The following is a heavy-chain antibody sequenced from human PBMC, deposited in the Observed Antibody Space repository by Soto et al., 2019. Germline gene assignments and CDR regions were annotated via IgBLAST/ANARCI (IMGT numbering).Heavy chain of an antibody. CDR3: AKALRPSLNFFYYMDF. V-gene: IGHV3-23*01. CDR1: GFTFGSYA. CDR2: LGGDGFTT. J-gene: IGHJ6*03. D-gene: IGHD2-2*01. Sequence: EVQLLESGGNLVEPGGSLRLSCVVSGFTFGSYAMSWVRQAPEKGPEWVAILGGDGFTTYYADSVRGRFTISGDKSKSTLFLQMNSLRADDTGVYYCAKALRPSLNFFYYMDFWGRGTSVIVSS.